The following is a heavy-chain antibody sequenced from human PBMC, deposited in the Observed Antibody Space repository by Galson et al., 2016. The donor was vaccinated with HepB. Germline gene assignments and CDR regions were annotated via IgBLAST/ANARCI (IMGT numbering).Heavy chain of an antibody. J-gene: IGHJ2*01. V-gene: IGHV2-5*02. CDR3: VHFKPQQNWYFDL. CDR1: GFSLTTDKVA. Sequence: PALVKPTQTLTLTCTFSGFSLTTDKVAVGWIRQPPGKAPEWLALIYWDDDKRYSPSLKSRLTVTKGTSNNQVVLTMTNMHPVDTATYYCVHFKPQQNWYFDLWGRGTLVTVSS. CDR2: IYWDDDK.